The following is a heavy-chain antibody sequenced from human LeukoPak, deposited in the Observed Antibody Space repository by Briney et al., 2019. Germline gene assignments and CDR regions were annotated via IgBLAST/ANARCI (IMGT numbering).Heavy chain of an antibody. V-gene: IGHV5-51*01. J-gene: IGHJ4*02. CDR2: IYSGDSDT. CDR3: ARAPQFSGGWYGPFDY. D-gene: IGHD6-19*01. Sequence: GESLKISCKGSGYYFTNYWIGWIRQMPGKGLEWMGIIYSGDSDTRYSPSFQGQVTISADKSISTAYLQWSSLKASDTAMYYCARAPQFSGGWYGPFDYWGQGSLVTVSS. CDR1: GYYFTNYW.